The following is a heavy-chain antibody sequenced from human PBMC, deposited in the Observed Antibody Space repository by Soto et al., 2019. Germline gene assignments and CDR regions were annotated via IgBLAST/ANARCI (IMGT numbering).Heavy chain of an antibody. CDR3: ARDPTIVLVPAALYYFDY. V-gene: IGHV1-18*01. Sequence: GASVKVSCKAVRYIFTNYGVSWVRQAPGQGLEWMGWISAYNGNTNYAQKLQGRVTMTTDTSTSTAYMELRSLRSDDTAVYYCARDPTIVLVPAALYYFDYWG. D-gene: IGHD2-2*01. CDR1: RYIFTNYG. CDR2: ISAYNGNT. J-gene: IGHJ4*01.